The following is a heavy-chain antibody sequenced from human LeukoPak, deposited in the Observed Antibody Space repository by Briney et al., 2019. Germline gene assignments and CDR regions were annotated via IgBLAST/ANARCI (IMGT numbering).Heavy chain of an antibody. CDR2: IRYDGSNE. J-gene: IGHJ4*02. CDR1: GFTFSSYG. Sequence: GGSLRLSCAASGFTFSSYGMHWVRQAPGKGLEWVAFIRYDGSNEYYADSVKGRFTISRDNSKNTLYLQMNSLRAEDTAVYYCAKDRVTFGGVIVPYYFDYWGQGTLVTVSS. CDR3: AKDRVTFGGVIVPYYFDY. D-gene: IGHD3-16*02. V-gene: IGHV3-30*02.